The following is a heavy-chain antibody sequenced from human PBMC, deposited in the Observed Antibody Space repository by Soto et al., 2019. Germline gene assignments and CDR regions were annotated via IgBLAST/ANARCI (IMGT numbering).Heavy chain of an antibody. CDR2: ISSSSSTI. CDR3: ARDPPYGDYVKYFQH. D-gene: IGHD4-17*01. Sequence: GGSLRLSCAASGFTFSSYSMNWVRQAPGKGLEWVSYISSSSSTIYYADSVKGRFTISRDNAKNSLYLQMNSLRAEDTAVYYCARDPPYGDYVKYFQHWGQGTLVTVSS. CDR1: GFTFSSYS. V-gene: IGHV3-48*01. J-gene: IGHJ1*01.